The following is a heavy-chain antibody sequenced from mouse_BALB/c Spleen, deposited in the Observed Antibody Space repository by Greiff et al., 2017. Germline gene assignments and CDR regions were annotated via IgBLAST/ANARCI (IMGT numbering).Heavy chain of an antibody. V-gene: IGHV1-9*01. J-gene: IGHJ4*01. CDR3: ARDYYDYDEAMDY. Sequence: PLQQSGAELMKPGASVKISCKATGYTFSSYWIEWVKQRPGHGLEWIGEILPGSGSTNYNEKFKGKATFTADTSSNTAYMQLSSLTSEDSAVYYCARDYYDYDEAMDYWGQGTSVTVSS. D-gene: IGHD2-4*01. CDR1: GYTFSSYW. CDR2: ILPGSGST.